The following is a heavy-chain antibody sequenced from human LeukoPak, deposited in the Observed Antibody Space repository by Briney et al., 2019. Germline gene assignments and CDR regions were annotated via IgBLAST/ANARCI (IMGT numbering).Heavy chain of an antibody. V-gene: IGHV1-69*06. CDR3: ARAELYSSSIVSRLKNYYYYYMDV. CDR2: IIPIFGTA. D-gene: IGHD6-6*01. CDR1: GGTFSSYA. Sequence: SVKVSCKASGGTFSSYAISWVRQAPGQGLEWMGGIIPIFGTANYAQKFQGRVTITADKSTSTAYMELSSLRSEDTAVYYYARAELYSSSIVSRLKNYYYYYMDVWGKGTTVTISS. J-gene: IGHJ6*03.